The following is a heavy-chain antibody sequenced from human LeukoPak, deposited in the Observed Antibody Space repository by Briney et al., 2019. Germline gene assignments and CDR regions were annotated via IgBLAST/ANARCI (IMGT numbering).Heavy chain of an antibody. V-gene: IGHV3-23*01. CDR1: GFTFNTYG. D-gene: IGHD3-10*01. J-gene: IGHJ5*02. CDR2: VSSTGSGT. Sequence: GGSLRLSCVGSGFTFNTYGLSWLRQAPGKGLEWVAAVSSTGSGTYYPDSLKGRFIISRDNSQNTGFLRMNSLRPENTAMSFSAKEGPLLGFGPTDAWGQGILVTVSS. CDR3: AKEGPLLGFGPTDA.